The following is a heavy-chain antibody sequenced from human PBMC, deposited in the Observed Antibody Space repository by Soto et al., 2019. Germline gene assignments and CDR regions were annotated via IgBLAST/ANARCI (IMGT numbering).Heavy chain of an antibody. CDR1: GGSFSDYS. V-gene: IGHV4-34*01. CDR3: GRVYSPPRTPHNYYPYLDY. CDR2: TDHSGST. Sequence: SETMSLTCAVYGGSFSDYSWSWIRQPPGQGLEWIGETDHSGSTNLHPSLKRRVTIPVDTSQNQLSLKLEAGAAADRAGYFCGRVYSPPRTPHNYYPYLDYWGQETAGPVSP. D-gene: IGHD3-22*01. J-gene: IGHJ4*02.